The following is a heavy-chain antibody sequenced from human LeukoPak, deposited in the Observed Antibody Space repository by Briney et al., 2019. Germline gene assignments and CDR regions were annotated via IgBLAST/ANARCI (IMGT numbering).Heavy chain of an antibody. V-gene: IGHV4-34*01. J-gene: IGHJ5*02. CDR1: GGSFSGYY. CDR2: INHSGST. CDR3: ARGHVLRLVRTSVSWFDP. D-gene: IGHD6-19*01. Sequence: NPSETLPLTCAVYGGSFSGYYWSWIRQPPGKGLEWIGEINHSGSTNYNPSLKSRVTISVDTSKNQFSLKLSSVTAADTAVYYCARGHVLRLVRTSVSWFDPWGQGTLVTVSS.